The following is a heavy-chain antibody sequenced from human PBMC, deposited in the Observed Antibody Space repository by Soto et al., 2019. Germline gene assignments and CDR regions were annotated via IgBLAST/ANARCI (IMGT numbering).Heavy chain of an antibody. CDR2: IDGDDDK. CDR3: ARATSYTSSWPSNWFDP. D-gene: IGHD6-13*01. CDR1: GFSLSTSEMS. J-gene: IGHJ5*02. Sequence: SGPYAGEPTQTLTLTCTFSGFSLSTSEMSVSWIRQPPGKALEWLALIDGDDDKYYSTSLKTRLTISKDTSKNQVVLTMTNMDPVDTATYYCARATSYTSSWPSNWFDPWGQGTLVTVSS. V-gene: IGHV2-70*01.